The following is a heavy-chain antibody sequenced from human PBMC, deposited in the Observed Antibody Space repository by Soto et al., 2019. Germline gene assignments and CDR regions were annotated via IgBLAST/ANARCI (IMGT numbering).Heavy chain of an antibody. V-gene: IGHV3-74*01. CDR2: VGREGSST. J-gene: IGHJ4*02. CDR1: GFTFSSYW. Sequence: GGSLRLSCEASGFTFSSYWMHGVRKVSGKGLGWVSRVGREGSSTSYADSVKCRFTISRDNAKNTLYLQMNSLRAEDTAVYYCARAMSSGSYFDYWGQGTLAAVSS. CDR3: ARAMSSGSYFDY. D-gene: IGHD1-26*01.